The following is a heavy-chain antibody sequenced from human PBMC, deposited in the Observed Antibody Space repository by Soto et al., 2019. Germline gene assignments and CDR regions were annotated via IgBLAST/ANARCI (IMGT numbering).Heavy chain of an antibody. Sequence: QVQLVQSGAEVKKPGASVKVSCKASGYTFTSYDINWVRQATGQGLEWMGWMNPNSGNTGYAQKFQGRATMPRTASISTAYMELSSLRSEDTAVYYCARAGTHIVVLTSGFSFDPWGQGTLVTVSS. J-gene: IGHJ5*02. CDR2: MNPNSGNT. CDR3: ARAGTHIVVLTSGFSFDP. V-gene: IGHV1-8*01. D-gene: IGHD2-21*02. CDR1: GYTFTSYD.